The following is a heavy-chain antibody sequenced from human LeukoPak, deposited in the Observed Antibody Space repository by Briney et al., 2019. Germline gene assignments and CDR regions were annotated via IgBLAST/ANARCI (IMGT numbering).Heavy chain of an antibody. V-gene: IGHV3-7*05. CDR3: ARILRLHTPRAFDI. D-gene: IGHD5-24*01. Sequence: GGSLRLSCAASGFTVSSNYMSWVRQAPGKGLEWVANIEEEGSQKYYVDSVKGRFTISRDNAKNSLYLQMNTLRAEDTAVYYCARILRLHTPRAFDIWGQGTMVTVSS. J-gene: IGHJ3*02. CDR1: GFTVSSNY. CDR2: IEEEGSQK.